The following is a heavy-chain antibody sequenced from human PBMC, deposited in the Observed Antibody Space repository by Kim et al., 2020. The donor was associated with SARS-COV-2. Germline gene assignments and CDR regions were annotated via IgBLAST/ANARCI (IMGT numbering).Heavy chain of an antibody. V-gene: IGHV4-59*13. J-gene: IGHJ4*02. CDR2: IYYSGST. Sequence: SETLSLTCSVSGGSISSYYWSWIRQPPGKGLEWIGYIYYSGSTNYNPSLKSRVTISVDTSKNQFSLKLSAVTAADTAVYYCARGRGWFYPDYWGQGTLVTVSS. D-gene: IGHD2-15*01. CDR1: GGSISSYY. CDR3: ARGRGWFYPDY.